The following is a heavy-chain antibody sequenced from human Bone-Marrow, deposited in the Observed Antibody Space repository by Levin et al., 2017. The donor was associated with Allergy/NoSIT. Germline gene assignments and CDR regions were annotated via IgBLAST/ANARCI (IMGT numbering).Heavy chain of an antibody. D-gene: IGHD3-16*01. CDR1: GFTFRSYD. V-gene: IGHV3-30*03. CDR2: ISYDGTTK. J-gene: IGHJ4*02. CDR3: ATDMIRFRRGGIDY. Sequence: GESLKISCATSGFTFRSYDMHWVRQAPGKGLQWVTLISYDGTTKYYGDSVKGRFTVSRDNSKNTLYLQMNFLRPEDTAVYYCATDMIRFRRGGIDYWGQGTLVAVSS.